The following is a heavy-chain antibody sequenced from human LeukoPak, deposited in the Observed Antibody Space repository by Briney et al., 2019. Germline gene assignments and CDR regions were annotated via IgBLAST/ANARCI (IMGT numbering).Heavy chain of an antibody. J-gene: IGHJ4*02. CDR3: ARPPLDSSGYYFGY. D-gene: IGHD3-22*01. V-gene: IGHV3-53*01. CDR2: IYSGGST. Sequence: GGSLRLSCAASGFTLSSNYMSWVRQAPGKGLEWGSVIYSGGSTYYADSVKGRFTISRDNSKNTLYLQMNSLRAEDTAVYYCARPPLDSSGYYFGYWGQGTLVTVSS. CDR1: GFTLSSNY.